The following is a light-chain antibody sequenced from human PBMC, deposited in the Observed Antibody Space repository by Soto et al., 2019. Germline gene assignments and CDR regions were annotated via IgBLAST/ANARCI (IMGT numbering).Light chain of an antibody. CDR3: SSYTSSSLYV. CDR2: DVS. Sequence: QSALTQPASVSGSPGQSVAISCTGTSSDVGGYSFVSWYQQLPGKAPKLMIYDVSDRPSGVSNRFSGSKSGNTASLTISGLQAEDVADYYCSSYTSSSLYVFGTGTKLTVL. J-gene: IGLJ1*01. V-gene: IGLV2-14*01. CDR1: SSDVGGYSF.